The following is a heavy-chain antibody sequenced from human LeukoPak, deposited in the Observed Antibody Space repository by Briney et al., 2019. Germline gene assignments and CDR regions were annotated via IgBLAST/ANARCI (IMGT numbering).Heavy chain of an antibody. Sequence: GGSLRLSCAASGFTFSSYPMSWVRQAPGKGLEWVSAISGSGDSTYYADSVKGRFTISRDNSKNTLYLQMNSLRAEDTAVYYCARDIGVGATTTFDYWGQGTLVTVSS. J-gene: IGHJ4*02. D-gene: IGHD1-26*01. CDR2: ISGSGDST. V-gene: IGHV3-23*01. CDR3: ARDIGVGATTTFDY. CDR1: GFTFSSYP.